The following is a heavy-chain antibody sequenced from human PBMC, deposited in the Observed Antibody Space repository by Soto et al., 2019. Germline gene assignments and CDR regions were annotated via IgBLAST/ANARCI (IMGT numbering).Heavy chain of an antibody. CDR1: GFTFSSYA. V-gene: IGHV3-23*01. Sequence: GGSLRLSCAASGFTFSSYAMSWVRQAPGKGLEWVSAISGSSGSTYYADSGKGRFTISRDNSKNTLYLQMNSLRAEDTAVYYCAKLPRVVVVAASDYWGQGTLVTSPQ. CDR3: AKLPRVVVVAASDY. D-gene: IGHD2-15*01. CDR2: ISGSSGST. J-gene: IGHJ4*02.